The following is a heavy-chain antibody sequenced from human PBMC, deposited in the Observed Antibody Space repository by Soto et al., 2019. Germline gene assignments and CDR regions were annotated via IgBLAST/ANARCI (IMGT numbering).Heavy chain of an antibody. D-gene: IGHD6-6*01. CDR2: IYFSGST. Sequence: QVQLQESGPGLVKPSQTLSLTCTVSGGSISSGGYYWNWIRQHPGKGLEWIGYIYFSGSTNHNPSLKSRVSISVDTSKNQFSLKLRSVPAADTAVYYCARDSRIPCWGQGTLVTVSS. J-gene: IGHJ4*02. CDR3: ARDSRIPC. CDR1: GGSISSGGYY. V-gene: IGHV4-31*03.